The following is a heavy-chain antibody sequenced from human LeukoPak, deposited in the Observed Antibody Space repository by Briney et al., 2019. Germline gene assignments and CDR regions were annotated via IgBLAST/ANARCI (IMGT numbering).Heavy chain of an antibody. CDR2: MNPISGDT. J-gene: IGHJ5*02. V-gene: IGHV1-8*01. Sequence: ASVKVSCKASGYTFTSYDVNWVRQATGQGLEWMGWMNPISGDTGYALKFQGRVTMSRNTSISTAYMELGSLRSEDTAVYYCARFLTAWFDPWGQGTLVTVSS. D-gene: IGHD7-27*01. CDR1: GYTFTSYD. CDR3: ARFLTAWFDP.